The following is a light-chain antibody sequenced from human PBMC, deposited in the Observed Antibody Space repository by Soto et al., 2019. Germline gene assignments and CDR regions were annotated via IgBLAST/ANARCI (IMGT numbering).Light chain of an antibody. V-gene: IGLV2-14*01. Sequence: QSALTQPASVSGSPGQSITISCTGTRSDVGGYNYVSWYQQHPGKAPKLMIYDVSNRPSGVSNRFSGSKSGNTGSLTISGRQAEDDADYYCSSYTCSSGLYVFGTGTQLTVL. CDR3: SSYTCSSGLYV. CDR2: DVS. CDR1: RSDVGGYNY. J-gene: IGLJ1*01.